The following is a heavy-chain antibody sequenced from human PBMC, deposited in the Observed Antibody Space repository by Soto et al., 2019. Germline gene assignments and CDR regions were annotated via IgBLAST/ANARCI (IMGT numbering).Heavy chain of an antibody. D-gene: IGHD2-2*01. V-gene: IGHV3-30-3*01. Sequence: PCGSLRLPKAALAFTLKRYHMHWVRLVVRKGLEWVAVISYDGSNKYYADSVKGRFTISRDNSKNTLYLQMNSLRAEDTAVYYCARGVVPAARGYYGMDVWGQGTTVTVSS. CDR1: AFTLKRYH. J-gene: IGHJ6*02. CDR2: ISYDGSNK. CDR3: ARGVVPAARGYYGMDV.